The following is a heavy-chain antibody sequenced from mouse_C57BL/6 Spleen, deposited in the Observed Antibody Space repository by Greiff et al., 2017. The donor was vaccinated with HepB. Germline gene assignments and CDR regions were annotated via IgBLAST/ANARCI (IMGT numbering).Heavy chain of an antibody. CDR2: IHPNSGST. D-gene: IGHD2-10*01. CDR3: ARGPTMDWFAY. V-gene: IGHV1-64*01. CDR1: GYTFTSYW. Sequence: QVQLQQPGAELVKPGASVKLSCKASGYTFTSYWMHWVKQRPGQGLEWIGMIHPNSGSTNYNEKFKSKATLTVDKSSSTAYMQLSSLTSEDSAVYYCARGPTMDWFAYWGQGTLVTVSA. J-gene: IGHJ3*01.